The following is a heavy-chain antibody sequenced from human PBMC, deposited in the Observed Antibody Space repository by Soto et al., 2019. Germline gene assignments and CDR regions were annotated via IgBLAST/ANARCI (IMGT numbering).Heavy chain of an antibody. D-gene: IGHD4-17*01. J-gene: IGHJ4*02. CDR1: GDSFSSGDYK. Sequence: QVQLQESGPGLVKPSQTLSLTCTVSGDSFSSGDYKWSWIRQPPGKGLEWIGYTYYSGYTYNNPSLKSRLTMSVDTSKNQFSLKLSSVTAADTAVYYCARSGDYGAFDYWGQGTLVTVS. CDR2: TYYSGYT. CDR3: ARSGDYGAFDY. V-gene: IGHV4-30-4*01.